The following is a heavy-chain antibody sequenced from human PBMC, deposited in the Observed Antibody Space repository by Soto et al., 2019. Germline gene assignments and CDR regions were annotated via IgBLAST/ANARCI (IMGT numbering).Heavy chain of an antibody. Sequence: EVQLLESGGGLVQPGGSLRLSCAASGFSFSSYAMSWVRQAPGKGLEWVSSISGSGANTYYVDSVKGRFTVSIDNSKNTLYLQMSSLRGEDTAVYKCAKAAAYHGSASYFPFDDWGLGTRVTVSS. V-gene: IGHV3-23*01. CDR1: GFSFSSYA. J-gene: IGHJ4*02. CDR2: ISGSGANT. CDR3: AKAAAYHGSASYFPFDD. D-gene: IGHD3-10*01.